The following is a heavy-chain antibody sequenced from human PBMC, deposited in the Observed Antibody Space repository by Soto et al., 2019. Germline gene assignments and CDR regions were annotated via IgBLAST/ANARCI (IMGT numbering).Heavy chain of an antibody. CDR3: ASGTHSSGYFDY. J-gene: IGHJ4*02. CDR2: INHSGST. CDR1: GGSFSGYY. D-gene: IGHD6-19*01. Sequence: SETLSLTCAVYGGSFSGYYWSWIRQPPGKGLEWIGEINHSGSTNYNPSLKSRVTISVDTSKNQFSLKLSSVTAADTAVYYCASGTHSSGYFDYWGQGTLVTVSS. V-gene: IGHV4-34*01.